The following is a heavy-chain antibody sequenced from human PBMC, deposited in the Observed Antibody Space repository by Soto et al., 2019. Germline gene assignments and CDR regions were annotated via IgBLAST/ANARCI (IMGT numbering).Heavy chain of an antibody. J-gene: IGHJ5*02. CDR3: VRREIKYGYPENWFDP. Sequence: PSETLSLTCTVSGGSISSVDYYWNWIRLPPGKGLEWIGYIYYSGRTYYNPSLKSRVAISVDTSKNQFSLKLSSVTAADTAVYYCVRREIKYGYPENWFDPWGQGTLVTVSS. D-gene: IGHD5-12*01. CDR2: IYYSGRT. CDR1: GGSISSVDYY. V-gene: IGHV4-30-4*01.